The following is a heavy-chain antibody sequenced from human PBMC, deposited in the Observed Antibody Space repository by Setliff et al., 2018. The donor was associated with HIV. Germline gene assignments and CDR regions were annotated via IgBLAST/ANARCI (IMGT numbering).Heavy chain of an antibody. CDR2: ISSSSSYI. CDR3: ASRYNSPSRPFDF. J-gene: IGHJ4*02. D-gene: IGHD3-9*01. Sequence: GGSLRLSCAASGFTFSSYSMNWVRQAPGKGLEWVSSISSSSSYIYYADSVKGRFTISRDNSKNTLYLQMNSLRDEDTAIYYCASRYNSPSRPFDFWGQGTLVTVSS. V-gene: IGHV3-21*04. CDR1: GFTFSSYS.